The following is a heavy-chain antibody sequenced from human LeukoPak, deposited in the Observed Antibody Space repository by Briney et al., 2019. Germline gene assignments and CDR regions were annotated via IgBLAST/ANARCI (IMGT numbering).Heavy chain of an antibody. CDR2: IYHSGST. J-gene: IGHJ4*02. CDR3: ARVYGNFRNYFDY. D-gene: IGHD1-7*01. CDR1: GDSINSNY. Sequence: SETLSLTCSVSGDSINSNYWSWVRQPPGKGLEWIGYIYHSGSTNYSPSLKSRVTISLGTSKKHFSLKLNSVTAADTAVYYCARVYGNFRNYFDYWGQGTLVTVSS. V-gene: IGHV4-59*01.